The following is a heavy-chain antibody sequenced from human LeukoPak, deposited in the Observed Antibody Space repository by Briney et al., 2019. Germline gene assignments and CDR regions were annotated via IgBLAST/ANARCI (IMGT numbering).Heavy chain of an antibody. CDR1: GGSISSYY. CDR2: IYYSGST. Sequence: SETLSLICTVSGGSISSYYWSWIRQPPGKGLEWIGYIYYSGSTNYNPSLKSRVTISVDTSKNQFSLKLSSVTAADTAVYYCARGTTVVTDFDYWGQGTLVTVSS. V-gene: IGHV4-59*01. J-gene: IGHJ4*02. D-gene: IGHD4-23*01. CDR3: ARGTTVVTDFDY.